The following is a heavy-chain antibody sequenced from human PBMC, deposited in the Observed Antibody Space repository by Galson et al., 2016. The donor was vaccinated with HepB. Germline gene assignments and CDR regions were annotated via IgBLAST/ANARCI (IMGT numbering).Heavy chain of an antibody. Sequence: SETLSLTCAVYDGSFSGFYWSWIRQPPGKGLEWIGEISESGTTNYNPSLKSRVSISADKSKTQFSLKLSSVTAADTSVYSCARYDFYYGWDVWGQGTTVTVSS. J-gene: IGHJ6*02. CDR3: ARYDFYYGWDV. CDR2: ISESGTT. CDR1: DGSFSGFY. V-gene: IGHV4-34*01.